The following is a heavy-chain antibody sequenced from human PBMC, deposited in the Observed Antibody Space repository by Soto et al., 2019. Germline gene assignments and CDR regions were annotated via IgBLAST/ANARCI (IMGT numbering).Heavy chain of an antibody. CDR2: INPSGGST. V-gene: IGHV1-46*01. Sequence: QVQLVQSGAEVKKPGASVKVSCKASGYTFTSYYMHWVRQAPGQGLEWMGIINPSGGSTSYAQKFQGRVTMTRDTSTSTVYMELSSLRSEDTAVYYCAFVDTAMAFDYWGQGTLVTVSS. CDR3: AFVDTAMAFDY. D-gene: IGHD5-18*01. J-gene: IGHJ4*02. CDR1: GYTFTSYY.